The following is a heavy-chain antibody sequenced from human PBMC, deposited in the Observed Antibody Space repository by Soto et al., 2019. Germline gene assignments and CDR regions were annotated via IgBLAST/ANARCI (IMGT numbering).Heavy chain of an antibody. CDR1: GYTFTSYG. J-gene: IGHJ6*02. CDR3: ARGVLNYGMDV. V-gene: IGHV1-18*04. Sequence: ASVKVSCKASGYTFTSYGISWVRQAPGQGLESMGWISVYNGNTNYVQHFQGRVTMTTDTSTSTAYMELRSLRSDDTAVYYCARGVLNYGMDVWGQGTTVTVSS. CDR2: ISVYNGNT.